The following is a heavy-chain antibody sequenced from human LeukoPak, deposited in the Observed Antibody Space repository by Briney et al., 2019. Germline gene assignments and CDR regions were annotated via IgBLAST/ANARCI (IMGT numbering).Heavy chain of an antibody. D-gene: IGHD5-18*01. V-gene: IGHV3-30*18. CDR3: AKDRRAMDYFDY. Sequence: PGGSLRLSCAASGFTFSSYGMHWVRQAPGKGLEWVAVISYDGSNKYYADSVKGRFTISSDNSKNTLYLQMNSLRAEDTAVYYCAKDRRAMDYFDYWGQGTLVTVSS. CDR2: ISYDGSNK. CDR1: GFTFSSYG. J-gene: IGHJ4*02.